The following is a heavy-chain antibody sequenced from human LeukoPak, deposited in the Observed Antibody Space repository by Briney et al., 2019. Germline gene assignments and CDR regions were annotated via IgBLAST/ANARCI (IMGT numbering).Heavy chain of an antibody. CDR2: ITRDGSST. V-gene: IGHV3-74*01. J-gene: IGHJ6*03. CDR1: GFTFSSSW. Sequence: GGSLRLSCAASGFTFSSSWLHWVRQAPGKGLVWVSRITRDGSSTTYADSVKGRFTTSRDNAKNTLYLQMDSMRDDDTAVYYCARDPGYESWSPFWGGMDVWGNGTTVIVS. D-gene: IGHD3-16*01. CDR3: ARDPGYESWSPFWGGMDV.